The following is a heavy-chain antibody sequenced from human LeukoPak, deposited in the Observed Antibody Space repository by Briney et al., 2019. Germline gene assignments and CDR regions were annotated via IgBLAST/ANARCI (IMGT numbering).Heavy chain of an antibody. Sequence: PGGSLSLSCAASGFTFSSYAMSWVRRAPGKGREGVSAISGSGGSTYYADSVKGRFTISRDNSKNTLYLQMNSLRAEDTAVYYCAKGRYDNSPDAFDIWGQGTMVTVSS. D-gene: IGHD3-22*01. CDR1: GFTFSSYA. V-gene: IGHV3-23*01. CDR3: AKGRYDNSPDAFDI. CDR2: ISGSGGST. J-gene: IGHJ3*02.